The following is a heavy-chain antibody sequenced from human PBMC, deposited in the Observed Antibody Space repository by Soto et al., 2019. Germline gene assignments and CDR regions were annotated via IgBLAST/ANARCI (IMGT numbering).Heavy chain of an antibody. Sequence: SETLSLTCTVSGGPVSSNLYYWGWIRQPPGKGLEWIGTIYYSGTTYYNPSLKSRVYISVDASENQFSLRLNSVTAADTAIYYCARLFNYHSSGPILGLDYWGQGTPVTVSS. J-gene: IGHJ4*02. CDR2: IYYSGTT. CDR3: ARLFNYHSSGPILGLDY. D-gene: IGHD3-22*01. CDR1: GGPVSSNLYY. V-gene: IGHV4-39*01.